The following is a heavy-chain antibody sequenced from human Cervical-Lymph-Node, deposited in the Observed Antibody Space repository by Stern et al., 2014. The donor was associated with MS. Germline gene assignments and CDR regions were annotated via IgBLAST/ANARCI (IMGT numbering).Heavy chain of an antibody. CDR3: AKQYFDSSGYSYYYGMDV. CDR2: ISGSGGSR. J-gene: IGHJ6*02. CDR1: GLTFNKYA. V-gene: IGHV3-23*04. D-gene: IGHD3-22*01. Sequence: EVQLVESGGDLVQPGGSLRLSCAASGLTFNKYAMNWVRQAPGKGLEWVSTISGSGGSRYYADSGKGRFTISRDNSENTLYLQMHSLRAEDTAIYYCAKQYFDSSGYSYYYGMDVWGQGTTVTVSS.